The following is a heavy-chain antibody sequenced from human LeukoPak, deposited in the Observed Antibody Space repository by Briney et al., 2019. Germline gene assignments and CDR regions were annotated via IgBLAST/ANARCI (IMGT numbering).Heavy chain of an antibody. CDR2: ISSSGSTI. J-gene: IGHJ4*02. V-gene: IGHV3-48*03. Sequence: GGSLRPSCAASGFTFSSYEMNWVRQAPGKGQEWGSFISSSGSTIYYADSVKGRFTISRDNAKNSLYLQMNSLRAEDTAVYYCAREGTSSSWYPVPPDYWGQGTLVTVSS. D-gene: IGHD6-13*01. CDR3: AREGTSSSWYPVPPDY. CDR1: GFTFSSYE.